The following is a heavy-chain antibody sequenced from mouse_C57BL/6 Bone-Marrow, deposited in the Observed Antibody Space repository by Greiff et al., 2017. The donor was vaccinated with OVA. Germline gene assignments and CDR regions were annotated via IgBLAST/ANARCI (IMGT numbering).Heavy chain of an antibody. Sequence: EVQLVESGGGLVQPGESLKLSCESNEYEFPSHDMSWVRKTPEKRLELVAAINSDGGSTYYPDTMERRFIISRDNTKKTLYLQMSSLRSEDTALYYCARPGNYGYDGGYFDVWGTGTTVTVSS. CDR3: ARPGNYGYDGGYFDV. J-gene: IGHJ1*03. CDR2: INSDGGST. CDR1: EYEFPSHD. V-gene: IGHV5-2*01. D-gene: IGHD2-2*01.